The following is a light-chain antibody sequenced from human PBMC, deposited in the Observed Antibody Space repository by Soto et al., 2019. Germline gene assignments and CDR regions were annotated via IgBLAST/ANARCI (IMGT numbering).Light chain of an antibody. J-gene: IGKJ5*01. CDR2: DVT. CDR1: QDIDKN. Sequence: DIQMTQSPSSLSASVGDRVTITCQASQDIDKNLNWYQQKPGKAPKLLIDDVTNLETGVPSRFSGSGSGTHFTFTIGSLQPEDIATYYCQQYYDLPITFGQGTRLEIK. CDR3: QQYYDLPIT. V-gene: IGKV1-33*01.